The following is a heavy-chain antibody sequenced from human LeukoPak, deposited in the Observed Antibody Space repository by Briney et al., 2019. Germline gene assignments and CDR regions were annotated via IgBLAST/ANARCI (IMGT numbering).Heavy chain of an antibody. J-gene: IGHJ4*02. CDR1: GFIFSSYW. CDR2: ISSSSSYI. D-gene: IGHD6-13*01. Sequence: GGSLRLSCEASGFIFSSYWMSWVRQAPGKGLEWVSSISSSSSYIYYADSVKGRFTISRDNAKNSLYLQMNSLRAEDTAVYYCASETAAGNRFDYWGQGTLVTVSS. V-gene: IGHV3-21*01. CDR3: ASETAAGNRFDY.